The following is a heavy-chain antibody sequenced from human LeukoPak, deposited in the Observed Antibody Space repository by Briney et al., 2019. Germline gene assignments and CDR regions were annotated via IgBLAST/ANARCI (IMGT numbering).Heavy chain of an antibody. CDR2: INSDGTIT. D-gene: IGHD4-17*01. CDR1: GFTFSSYW. CDR3: AGSGITVTTSYFYYMDV. J-gene: IGHJ6*03. Sequence: GGSLRLSCAASGFTFSSYWMFWVRQAPGKGLVWVSRINSDGTITNYADSVKGRFTISRDNAKNTLSLQLNSLRAEDTAVYYCAGSGITVTTSYFYYMDVRGKGTTVTVSS. V-gene: IGHV3-74*01.